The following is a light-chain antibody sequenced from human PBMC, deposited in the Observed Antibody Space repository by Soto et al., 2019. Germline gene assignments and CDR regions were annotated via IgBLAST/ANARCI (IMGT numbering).Light chain of an antibody. J-gene: IGLJ2*01. CDR1: SNDIGANRY. CDR3: TSYPSTSNLV. CDR2: EAA. Sequence: QSALTQPASVSGSPGQSITLSCTGTSNDIGANRYGSWYQYHPGKAPKILIYEAANRPSGVSHRFSGSKSANTASRTISGLQAEDEADYLCTSYPSTSNLVFGGGTKVTVL. V-gene: IGLV2-14*01.